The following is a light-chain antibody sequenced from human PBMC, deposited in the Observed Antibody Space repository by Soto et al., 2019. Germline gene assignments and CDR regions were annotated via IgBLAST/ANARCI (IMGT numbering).Light chain of an antibody. J-gene: IGLJ3*02. V-gene: IGLV2-14*01. CDR1: SSDVGGYNY. CDR3: SSYTSSSTHWV. Sequence: QSALTQPASVSGSPGQSITISCTGTSSDVGGYNYVSWYQQHPGKAPKLMIYEVSNRPSGVSNGFSGSKSGNTASLTISGLQAEDEADYYCSSYTSSSTHWVFGGGTQLTVL. CDR2: EVS.